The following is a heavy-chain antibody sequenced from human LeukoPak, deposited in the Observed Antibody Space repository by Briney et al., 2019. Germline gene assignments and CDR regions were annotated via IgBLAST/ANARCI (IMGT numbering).Heavy chain of an antibody. CDR1: GFTVSSNY. J-gene: IGHJ6*03. Sequence: GGSLRLSCAASGFTVSSNYMSWVRQAPGKGLEWVSVIYSGGSTYYADSVKGRFTISRDNSKNTLYLQMNSLRAEDTAVYYCARVGGSGINYYYYMDVWGKGTTVTVSS. CDR3: ARVGGSGINYYYYMDV. D-gene: IGHD3-10*01. V-gene: IGHV3-66*02. CDR2: IYSGGST.